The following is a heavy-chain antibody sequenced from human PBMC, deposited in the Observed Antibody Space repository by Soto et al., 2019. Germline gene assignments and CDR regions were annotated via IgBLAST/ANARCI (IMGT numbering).Heavy chain of an antibody. V-gene: IGHV3-48*02. CDR3: ASIIVGTTPGH. D-gene: IGHD1-26*01. Sequence: RSLSLSCAASGFSFSTHSMNWVRQAPGKGLEWVSYISSRSSTIYYSDSVKGRFTISRDNVKKSLYLQMDSLRDEDTAVYYCASIIVGTTPGHWGQGT. CDR2: ISSRSSTI. CDR1: GFSFSTHS. J-gene: IGHJ4*02.